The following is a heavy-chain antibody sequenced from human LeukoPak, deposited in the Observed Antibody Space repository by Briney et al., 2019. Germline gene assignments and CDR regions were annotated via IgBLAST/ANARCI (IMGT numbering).Heavy chain of an antibody. CDR1: GGSISSYY. J-gene: IGHJ4*02. V-gene: IGHV4-4*09. Sequence: SETLSLTCTVSGGSISSYYWSWIRQPPGKGLEWIGYIYTSGSTNYNPSLKSRVTMSVDTSKNQFSLKLSSVTAADTAVYYCARSPHYYDSSGYFDYWGQGTLVTVSS. D-gene: IGHD3-22*01. CDR2: IYTSGST. CDR3: ARSPHYYDSSGYFDY.